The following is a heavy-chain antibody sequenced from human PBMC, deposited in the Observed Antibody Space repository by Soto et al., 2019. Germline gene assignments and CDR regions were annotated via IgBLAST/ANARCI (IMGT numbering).Heavy chain of an antibody. V-gene: IGHV3-30*19. J-gene: IGHJ1*01. CDR1: GFTFRSYV. D-gene: IGHD3-16*01. CDR2: TSYDGSDK. CDR3: ARWGTTGGLDV. Sequence: QVKLVESGGGVVQPGTSLRVSCVGSGFTFRSYVIHWVRQAPGKGLEWVALTSYDGSDKYYGDSVRGRFTISRDNSRKTVDLQMDSLRLEDTALYYCARWGTTGGLDVWGQGTLVSVSS.